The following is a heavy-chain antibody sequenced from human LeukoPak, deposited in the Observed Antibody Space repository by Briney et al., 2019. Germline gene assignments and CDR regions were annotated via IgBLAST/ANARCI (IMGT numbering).Heavy chain of an antibody. CDR3: ARVVGADGMDV. CDR1: GGSISSSSYY. J-gene: IGHJ6*02. V-gene: IGHV4-39*07. CDR2: IYYSGST. D-gene: IGHD1-26*01. Sequence: PSETLSLTCTVSGGSISSSSYYWGWIRQPPGKGLEWIGSIYYSGSTNYNPSLKSRVTISVDTSKNQFSLKLSSVTAADTAVYYCARVVGADGMDVWGQGTTVTVSS.